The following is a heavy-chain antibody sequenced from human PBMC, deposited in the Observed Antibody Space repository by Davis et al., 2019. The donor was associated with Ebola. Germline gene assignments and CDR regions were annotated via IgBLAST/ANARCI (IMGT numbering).Heavy chain of an antibody. D-gene: IGHD4-17*01. CDR1: GGSISSYY. CDR2: IYYSGST. V-gene: IGHV4-59*08. Sequence: MPGGSLRLSCTVSGGSISSYYWSWIRQPPGKGLEWIGYIYYSGSTNYNPSLKSRVTISVDTSKNQFSLKLSSVTAADTAVYYCARHGYGDYAFDYWGQGTLVTVSS. CDR3: ARHGYGDYAFDY. J-gene: IGHJ4*02.